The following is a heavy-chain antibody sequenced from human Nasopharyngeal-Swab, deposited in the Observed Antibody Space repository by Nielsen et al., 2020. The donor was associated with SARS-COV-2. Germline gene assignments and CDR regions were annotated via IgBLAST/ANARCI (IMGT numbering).Heavy chain of an antibody. J-gene: IGHJ6*02. D-gene: IGHD3-16*01. CDR2: IYYSGST. CDR3: ARRVARAPRHKGDYYYGMDV. Sequence: WIRPPPGKGLEWIGSIYYSGSTYYNPSLKSRVTISVDTSKNQFSLKLSSVTAADTAVYYYARRVARAPRHKGDYYYGMDVWGQGTTVTVSS. V-gene: IGHV4-39*01.